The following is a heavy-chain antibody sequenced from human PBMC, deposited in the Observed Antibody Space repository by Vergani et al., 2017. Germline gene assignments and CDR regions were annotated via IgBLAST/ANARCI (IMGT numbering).Heavy chain of an antibody. V-gene: IGHV4-30-2*01. Sequence: QLQLQESGSGLVKPSQTLSLTCAVSGGSISSGGYSWSWIRQPPGKGLEWIGYIYHSGSTYYNPSLKSRVTISVDRSKNQFSQKLSSVTAADTAVYYCARSDYDILTGYHEAFDIWGQGTMVTVSS. CDR2: IYHSGST. CDR3: ARSDYDILTGYHEAFDI. D-gene: IGHD3-9*01. J-gene: IGHJ3*02. CDR1: GGSISSGGYS.